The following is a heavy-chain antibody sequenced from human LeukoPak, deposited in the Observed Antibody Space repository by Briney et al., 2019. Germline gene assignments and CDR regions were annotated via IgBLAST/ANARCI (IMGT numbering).Heavy chain of an antibody. V-gene: IGHV3-48*03. Sequence: GGSLRLSCAASGFTFSSYEMNWVRQAPGKGLEWVSYISISGSTIYYADSVKGRFTISRDNAKNSLYLQMNRLRAADTAVYYCARLVSLVDSNWFDPWGQGTLVTVSS. CDR2: ISISGSTI. CDR3: ARLVSLVDSNWFDP. D-gene: IGHD2-15*01. CDR1: GFTFSSYE. J-gene: IGHJ5*02.